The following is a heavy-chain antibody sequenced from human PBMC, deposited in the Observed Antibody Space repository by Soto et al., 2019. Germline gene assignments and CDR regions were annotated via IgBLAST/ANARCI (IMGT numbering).Heavy chain of an antibody. D-gene: IGHD3-10*01. CDR1: GFTVSNNY. CDR2: IYSGGYT. J-gene: IGHJ4*02. CDR3: AAQPGGGGY. Sequence: EVQLVESGGGLIQPGGSLRLSCAVSGFTVSNNYMSWVRQAPGKGLEGVSVIYSGGYTAYGDSVKGRFTISRDNSKNNLYFQMKSRGADGRAVFYCAAQPGGGGYWGQGTLVTVSS. V-gene: IGHV3-53*01.